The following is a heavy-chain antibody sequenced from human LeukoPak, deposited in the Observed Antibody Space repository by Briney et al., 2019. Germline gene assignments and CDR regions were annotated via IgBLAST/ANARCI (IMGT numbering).Heavy chain of an antibody. CDR3: ARDLAYYYDSSGYPSDY. Sequence: GGSLRLSCAASGFTFSSYGMHWVRQAPGKGLEWVAVISYDGSNKYYADSVKGRFTISRDNSKNTLYLQMNSLRAEDTAVYYCARDLAYYYDSSGYPSDYWGQGTLVTVSS. CDR1: GFTFSSYG. J-gene: IGHJ4*02. V-gene: IGHV3-30*03. D-gene: IGHD3-22*01. CDR2: ISYDGSNK.